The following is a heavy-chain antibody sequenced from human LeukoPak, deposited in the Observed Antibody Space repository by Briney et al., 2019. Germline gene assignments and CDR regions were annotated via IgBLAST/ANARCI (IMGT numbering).Heavy chain of an antibody. Sequence: PGGSLRLSCATSGFIFGNYRMHWVRQAPGKGLVWASRINSDGSGTDYAESVKGRFTTSRDNAKNTLYLHMSSLRVEDTAVYYCARDMNGLTWGQGTLVTVSS. CDR2: INSDGSGT. J-gene: IGHJ5*02. D-gene: IGHD1-1*01. CDR1: GFIFGNYR. V-gene: IGHV3-74*01. CDR3: ARDMNGLT.